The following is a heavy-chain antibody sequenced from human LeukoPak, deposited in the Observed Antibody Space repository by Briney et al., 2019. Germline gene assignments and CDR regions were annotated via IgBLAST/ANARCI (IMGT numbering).Heavy chain of an antibody. J-gene: IGHJ5*02. D-gene: IGHD2-8*02. Sequence: SETLSLTCTVSGGSISSGGYYWSWIRQHPGKGLEWIGYIYYSGSTYYNPSLKSRVTISVDTSENQFSLKLSSVTAVDTAVYYCARDATGGYGWFDPWGQGTLVTVSS. V-gene: IGHV4-31*03. CDR2: IYYSGST. CDR3: ARDATGGYGWFDP. CDR1: GGSISSGGYY.